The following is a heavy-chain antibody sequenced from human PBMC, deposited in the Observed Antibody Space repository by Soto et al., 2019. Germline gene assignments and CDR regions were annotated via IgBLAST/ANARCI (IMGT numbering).Heavy chain of an antibody. CDR3: AKENYEALTY. V-gene: IGHV3-30*18. CDR2: ISYDGSNK. CDR1: GFTFSSYG. J-gene: IGHJ4*02. D-gene: IGHD3-22*01. Sequence: QVQLVESGGGVVQPGGSLRLSCAASGFTFSSYGMHWVRQAPGKGLEWVAVISYDGSNKYYADSVKGRFTISRDNSKNTLYLQMNSLRAEDTAVYYCAKENYEALTYWGQGTLVTVSS.